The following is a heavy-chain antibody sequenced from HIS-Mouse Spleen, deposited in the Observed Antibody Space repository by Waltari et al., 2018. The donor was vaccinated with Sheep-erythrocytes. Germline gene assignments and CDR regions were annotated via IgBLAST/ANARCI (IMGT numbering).Heavy chain of an antibody. V-gene: IGHV1-2*02. Sequence: QVQLVQSGAEVKKPGASVKVSCKASGYTFTGYYMHWVRQAPGQGLEWMGWINPNSGGTNYAQKFQGRVTMTRYTSISTAYMELSRLRSDDTAVYYCARGYCSSTSCYGYFQHWGQGTLVTVSS. CDR2: INPNSGGT. CDR1: GYTFTGYY. CDR3: ARGYCSSTSCYGYFQH. D-gene: IGHD2-2*01. J-gene: IGHJ1*01.